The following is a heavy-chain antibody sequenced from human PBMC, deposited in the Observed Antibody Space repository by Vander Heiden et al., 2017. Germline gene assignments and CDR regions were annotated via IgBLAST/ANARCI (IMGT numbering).Heavy chain of an antibody. D-gene: IGHD5-12*01. Sequence: QVQLVQSGSELKKPGASVKVSCKASGYTFTSYAMKWVRQAPGQGLEWMGWINTNTGNPTYAQSFTGRFVFSLDTSVSTAYLQISSLKAEDTAVYYCARDSFVEMATILVNWFDPWGQGTLVTVSS. V-gene: IGHV7-4-1*02. J-gene: IGHJ5*02. CDR3: ARDSFVEMATILVNWFDP. CDR2: INTNTGNP. CDR1: GYTFTSYA.